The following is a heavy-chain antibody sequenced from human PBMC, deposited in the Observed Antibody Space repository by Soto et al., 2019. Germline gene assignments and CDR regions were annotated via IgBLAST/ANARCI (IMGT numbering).Heavy chain of an antibody. D-gene: IGHD3-3*01. Sequence: QVQLVQSGAEVKKPGASVKVSCKASGYTFTSYAMHWVRQAPGQRLEWMGWINAGNGNTKYSQKFQGRVTITRDTCASTAYMELSSLRSEDTAVYYCARVSYYDFWSGYYNGGMDVWGQGTTVTVSS. V-gene: IGHV1-3*01. J-gene: IGHJ6*02. CDR2: INAGNGNT. CDR1: GYTFTSYA. CDR3: ARVSYYDFWSGYYNGGMDV.